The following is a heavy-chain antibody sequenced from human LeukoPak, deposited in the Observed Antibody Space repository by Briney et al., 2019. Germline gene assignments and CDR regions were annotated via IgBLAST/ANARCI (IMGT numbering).Heavy chain of an antibody. Sequence: ASVKVSCKASGYTFTSYGISWVRQAPGQGLEWMGWISACNGNTNYAQKLQGRVTMTTDTSTSTAYMELRSLRSDDTAVYYCASNFYDILTGARYDAFDIWGQGTMVTVSS. D-gene: IGHD3-9*01. V-gene: IGHV1-18*01. CDR2: ISACNGNT. CDR3: ASNFYDILTGARYDAFDI. J-gene: IGHJ3*02. CDR1: GYTFTSYG.